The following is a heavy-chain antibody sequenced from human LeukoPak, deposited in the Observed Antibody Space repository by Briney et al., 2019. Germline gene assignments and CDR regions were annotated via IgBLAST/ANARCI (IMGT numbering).Heavy chain of an antibody. D-gene: IGHD3-10*01. CDR3: AKANIWFGESYYYTDV. J-gene: IGHJ6*03. Sequence: GGSLRLSCAASGFTFSSYGMHWVRQAPGKGLEWVAFIRYDGSNKYYADSVKGRFTISRDNSKNTLYLQMNSLRAEDTAVYYCAKANIWFGESYYYTDVWGKGTTVTISS. V-gene: IGHV3-30*02. CDR1: GFTFSSYG. CDR2: IRYDGSNK.